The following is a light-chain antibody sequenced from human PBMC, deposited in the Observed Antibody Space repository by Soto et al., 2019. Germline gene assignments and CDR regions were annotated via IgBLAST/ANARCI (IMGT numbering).Light chain of an antibody. CDR3: QQYKKWPPLT. CDR2: GAF. V-gene: IGKV3-15*01. Sequence: EIVMTQSPATLSVSPGETATLSCRASQSVAFHLAWYQQKPGQGPRLLIYGAFTRATGIPARFSGSGSGTEFTLTISSLQSEDFAVYYCQQYKKWPPLTFGGGTK. CDR1: QSVAFH. J-gene: IGKJ4*01.